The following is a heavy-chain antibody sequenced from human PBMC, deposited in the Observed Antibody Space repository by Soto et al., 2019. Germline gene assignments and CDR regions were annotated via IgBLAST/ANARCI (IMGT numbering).Heavy chain of an antibody. CDR1: GFTFSSYW. CDR2: IKQDGSEK. J-gene: IGHJ3*02. D-gene: IGHD3-10*01. V-gene: IGHV3-7*01. Sequence: PGGSLRLSCAASGFTFSSYWMSWVRQAPGKGLEWVANIKQDGSEKYYVDTVKGRFTISRDNAKNSLYLQMNSLRAEDTALFYCARGSRVLLWFGARDAFDIWGQGTMVTVSS. CDR3: ARGSRVLLWFGARDAFDI.